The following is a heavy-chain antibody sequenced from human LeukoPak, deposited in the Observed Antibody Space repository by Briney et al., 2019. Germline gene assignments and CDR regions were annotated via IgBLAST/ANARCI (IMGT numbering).Heavy chain of an antibody. J-gene: IGHJ4*02. D-gene: IGHD2-15*01. V-gene: IGHV3-21*01. CDR2: ISSSSSYI. CDR3: ARSVVVAAPFDY. Sequence: GGSLRLSCAASGFTFSSYSMNWVRQAPGKGLEWVSSISSSSSYIYYADSVKGRFTIPRDNAKNSLYLQMNSLRAEDTAVYYCARSVVVAAPFDYWGQGTLVTVSS. CDR1: GFTFSSYS.